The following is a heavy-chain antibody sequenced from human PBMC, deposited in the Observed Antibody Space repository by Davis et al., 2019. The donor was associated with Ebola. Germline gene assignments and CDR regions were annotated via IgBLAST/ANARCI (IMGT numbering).Heavy chain of an antibody. J-gene: IGHJ4*02. V-gene: IGHV5-51*01. CDR2: IYPGDSDT. Sequence: GESLKISCKGSGYTFTTSWIGWVRQMPGKGLEWMGFIYPGDSDTRYSPSFQGQVTISADKSISTAYLQWSSLKASDSAMYYCVSPGYSYGYAFGYWGRGTLVTVSS. CDR3: VSPGYSYGYAFGY. D-gene: IGHD5-18*01. CDR1: GYTFTTSW.